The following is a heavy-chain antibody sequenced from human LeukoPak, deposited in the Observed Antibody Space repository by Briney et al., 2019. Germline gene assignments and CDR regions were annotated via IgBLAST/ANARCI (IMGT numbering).Heavy chain of an antibody. CDR2: IYNSGST. Sequence: SQTLSLTRTGSGGSISSGGYYWNWIRQHPGKGLEWIGYIYNSGSTYYNPSLKSRCTISVDTSKNQLSLRLSSVTAADTAVYYCARGFCTNGVCSSDYFDYWGQGTLVTVSS. V-gene: IGHV4-31*03. CDR1: GGSISSGGYY. J-gene: IGHJ4*02. D-gene: IGHD2-8*01. CDR3: ARGFCTNGVCSSDYFDY.